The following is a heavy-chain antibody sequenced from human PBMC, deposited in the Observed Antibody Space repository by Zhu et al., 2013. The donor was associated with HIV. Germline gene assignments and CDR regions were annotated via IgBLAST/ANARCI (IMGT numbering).Heavy chain of an antibody. D-gene: IGHD2-21*01. V-gene: IGHV1-58*01. CDR1: GFTFTSSA. J-gene: IGHJ4*02. CDR3: AADLTSHGYSTY. Sequence: QMQLVQSGPEVKKPGTSVKVSCKASGFTFTSSAVQWVRQARGQRLEWIGWIVVGSGNTNYAQKFQERVTITRDMSTSTAYMELSSLRSEDTAVYYCAADLTSHGYSTYWGQGTLVTVSS. CDR2: IVVGSGNT.